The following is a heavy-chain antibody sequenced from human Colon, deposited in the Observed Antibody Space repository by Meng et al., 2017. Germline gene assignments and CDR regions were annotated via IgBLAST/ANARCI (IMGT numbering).Heavy chain of an antibody. J-gene: IGHJ4*02. CDR2: IYAGGSV. CDR3: ARGQTVRAFEY. D-gene: IGHD2-21*02. V-gene: IGHV4-4*08. CDR1: VGSFSVYS. Sequence: GSLRLSCTISVGSFSVYSWHWIRQSPGKGLEWIGHIYAGGSVTYNPSLNSRLSISIDTSNNQFSLQLISVTAADTATYFCARGQTVRAFEYWGQG.